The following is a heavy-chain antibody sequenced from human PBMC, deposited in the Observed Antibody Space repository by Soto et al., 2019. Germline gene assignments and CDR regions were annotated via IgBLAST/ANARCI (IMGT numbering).Heavy chain of an antibody. CDR2: MDPKIGHT. CDR1: GYTFTTYD. V-gene: IGHV1-8*01. Sequence: GASVNVSCKASGYTFTTYDISWVRQATGQGLEWMGWMDPKIGHTDYAAKFQGRVTMTRNTSISTAYMELSSLRSDDTAVYYCAIGRGWLDHWGQGTLVIVSS. CDR3: AIGRGWLDH. J-gene: IGHJ5*02.